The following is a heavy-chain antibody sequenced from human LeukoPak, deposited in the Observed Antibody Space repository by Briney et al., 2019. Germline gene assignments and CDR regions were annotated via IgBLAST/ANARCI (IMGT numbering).Heavy chain of an antibody. CDR1: GFTFSSYG. V-gene: IGHV3-23*01. CDR2: ISGSGGST. Sequence: GGSLRLSCAASGFTFSSYGMNWVRQAPGKVLEWVSAISGSGGSTYYADSVKGRFTISRDNSKNTLYLQMNSLRAEDTAVYYCAKNNGIVGATISSWGQGTLVTVSS. J-gene: IGHJ4*02. D-gene: IGHD1-26*01. CDR3: AKNNGIVGATISS.